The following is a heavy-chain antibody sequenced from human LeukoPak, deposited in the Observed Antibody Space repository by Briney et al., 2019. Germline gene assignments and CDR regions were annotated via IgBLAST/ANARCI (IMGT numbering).Heavy chain of an antibody. Sequence: GGSLRLSCAASGFTFSSYGMHWARQAPGKGLEWVAVISYDGSNKYYADSVKGRFTISRGNSKNTLYLQMNSLRAEDTAVYYCAKDLRGYSYGYELDYWGQGTLVTVSS. CDR3: AKDLRGYSYGYELDY. CDR2: ISYDGSNK. V-gene: IGHV3-30*18. CDR1: GFTFSSYG. D-gene: IGHD5-18*01. J-gene: IGHJ4*02.